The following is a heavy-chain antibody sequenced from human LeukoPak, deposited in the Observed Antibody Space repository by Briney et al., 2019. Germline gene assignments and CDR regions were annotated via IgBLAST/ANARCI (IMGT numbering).Heavy chain of an antibody. Sequence: SETLSLTCTVYGDSISSYYWSWIPQPAGKGLEWIGRIYISGSTNYNPSLKSRITMSVDTSKNQFSLKLSSVTAADTAVYYCARDRERGYDFDYWGQGTLVTVSS. J-gene: IGHJ4*02. CDR1: GDSISSYY. D-gene: IGHD5-12*01. V-gene: IGHV4-4*07. CDR3: ARDRERGYDFDY. CDR2: IYISGST.